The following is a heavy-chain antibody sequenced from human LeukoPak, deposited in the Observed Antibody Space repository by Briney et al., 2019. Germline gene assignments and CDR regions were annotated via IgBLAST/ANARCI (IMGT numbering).Heavy chain of an antibody. V-gene: IGHV4-59*08. J-gene: IGHJ5*02. Sequence: PSETLSLTCTVSGGSISSYYWSWIRQPPGKGLEWIGYIYYSGSTNYNPSLKSRVTISVDTSKNQFSLKLSSVTAADTAVYYCARGSGLGVSNWFDPWGQGTLVTVSS. CDR2: IYYSGST. D-gene: IGHD2-8*02. CDR3: ARGSGLGVSNWFDP. CDR1: GGSISSYY.